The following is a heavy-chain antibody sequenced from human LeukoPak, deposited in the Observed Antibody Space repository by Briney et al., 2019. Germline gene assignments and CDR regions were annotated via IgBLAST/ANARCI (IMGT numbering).Heavy chain of an antibody. CDR3: ASRGYYDSSHDY. CDR2: INHSGST. D-gene: IGHD3-22*01. V-gene: IGHV4-34*01. J-gene: IGHJ4*02. Sequence: SETLSLTCAVHGGSFSGYYWSWIRQPPGKGLEWIGEINHSGSTNYNPSLKSRVTISVDTSKNQFSLKLSSVTAADTAVYYCASRGYYDSSHDYWGQGTLVTVSS. CDR1: GGSFSGYY.